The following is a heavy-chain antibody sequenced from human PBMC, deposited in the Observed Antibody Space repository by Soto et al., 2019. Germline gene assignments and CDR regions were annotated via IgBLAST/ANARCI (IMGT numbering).Heavy chain of an antibody. V-gene: IGHV1-46*01. CDR2: INPHGGST. Sequence: QLVQSVGEVKQPGASVKVSCKAPRDTFTSYYINWVRQAPGQGLEWMGVINPHGGSTAYAQKGKGRITLTRDTAASTVYMEVSSLTSENTGMYYCARSSGENFGIIIEGTNWIAPWGQGTLVTVSS. J-gene: IGHJ5*02. CDR1: RDTFTSYY. CDR3: ARSSGENFGIIIEGTNWIAP. D-gene: IGHD1-26*01.